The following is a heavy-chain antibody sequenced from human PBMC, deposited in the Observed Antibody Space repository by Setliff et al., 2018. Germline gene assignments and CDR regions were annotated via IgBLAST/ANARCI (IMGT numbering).Heavy chain of an antibody. V-gene: IGHV1-18*01. J-gene: IGHJ4*02. D-gene: IGHD1-26*01. CDR2: IXXXXXXX. Sequence: ASVKVSCKASGYTFTSYGSSWVRQAPRQGLEWMGGIXXXXXXXXXAXXXXCWVXMTMDTSISTAYMGLSMLRSDDTAVYYCARALGATITHFDYWGQGTLVTVSS. CDR3: ARALGATITHFDY. CDR1: GYTFTSYG.